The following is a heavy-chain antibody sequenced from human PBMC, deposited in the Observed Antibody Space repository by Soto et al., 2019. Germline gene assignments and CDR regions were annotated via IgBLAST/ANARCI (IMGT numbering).Heavy chain of an antibody. CDR2: IYYSGST. CDR1: GGSISSSSYY. Sequence: SETLSLTCTVSGGSISSSSYYWGWIRQPPGKGLEWIGSIYYSGSTYYNPSLKSRVTISVDTSKNQFSLKLSSVTAADTAVYYCARQSDYDFWSGYYTHYYGMDVWGQGTAVTVSS. CDR3: ARQSDYDFWSGYYTHYYGMDV. V-gene: IGHV4-39*01. D-gene: IGHD3-3*01. J-gene: IGHJ6*02.